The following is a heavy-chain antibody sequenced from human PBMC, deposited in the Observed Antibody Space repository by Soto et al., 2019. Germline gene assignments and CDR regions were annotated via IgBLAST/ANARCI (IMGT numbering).Heavy chain of an antibody. J-gene: IGHJ3*02. CDR3: ASWRGYCSCGSCYSARQTDAFDI. V-gene: IGHV3-66*01. CDR2: IYSGGST. Sequence: GGSLRLSCAASGFTVSSNYMSWVRQAPGKGLEWVSVIYSGGSTYYADSVKGRFTISRDNSKNTLYLQMNSLRAEDTAVYYFASWRGYCSCGSCYSARQTDAFDIWGQGTMVTVSS. CDR1: GFTVSSNY. D-gene: IGHD2-15*01.